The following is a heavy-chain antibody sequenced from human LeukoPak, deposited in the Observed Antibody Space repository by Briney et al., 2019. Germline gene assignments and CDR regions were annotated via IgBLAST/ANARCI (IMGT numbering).Heavy chain of an antibody. J-gene: IGHJ4*02. CDR1: GFTFSIYA. CDR3: AKVPGQNTVIPDY. Sequence: GGSLRLSCAASGFTFSIYAMSWVRQAPGKGLEWVSAISGSGGSTYYADSVKGRFTISRDNSKNTLYLQMNSLRAEDTAVYYCAKVPGQNTVIPDYWGQGTLVTVSS. D-gene: IGHD4-11*01. CDR2: ISGSGGST. V-gene: IGHV3-23*01.